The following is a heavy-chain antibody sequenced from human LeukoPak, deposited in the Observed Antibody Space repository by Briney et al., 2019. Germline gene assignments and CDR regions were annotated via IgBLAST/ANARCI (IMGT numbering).Heavy chain of an antibody. CDR3: ARAGTNLGDYDY. Sequence: SETLSLTCTVSGYSISSGHYWAWIRQSPEKGLEWIASMFHSGSTYYNPSLKSRVTTSADMSKNEFSLKLSSVTAADTAVYYCARAGTNLGDYDYWGQGTLVTVSS. CDR2: MFHSGST. D-gene: IGHD4-17*01. V-gene: IGHV4-38-2*02. CDR1: GYSISSGHY. J-gene: IGHJ4*02.